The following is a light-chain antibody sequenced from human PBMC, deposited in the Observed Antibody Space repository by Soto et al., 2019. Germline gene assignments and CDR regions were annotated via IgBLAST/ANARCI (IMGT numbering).Light chain of an antibody. V-gene: IGLV2-8*01. J-gene: IGLJ1*01. CDR2: EVS. CDR1: SSDVGSSSY. CDR3: SSNAGIKEI. Sequence: QSALTQPPSASGSPGQSVTISCTGTSSDVGSSSYVSWYQQYPGKVPKLMIYEVSKRPSGVPDRFSGSKSGNTASLTVSGLQAEDEADYYCSSNAGIKEIFGTGTKVTVL.